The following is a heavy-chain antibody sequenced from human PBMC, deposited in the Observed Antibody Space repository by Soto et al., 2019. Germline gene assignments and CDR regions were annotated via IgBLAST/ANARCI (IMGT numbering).Heavy chain of an antibody. CDR3: ARGHLPGGNTFYYDY. D-gene: IGHD2-15*01. CDR2: ISHSGST. V-gene: IGHV4-34*01. CDR1: GGSFSGNY. Sequence: QVQLQQWGAGLLKPSETLSLTCTVYGGSFSGNYWSWIRQPPGMGLEWIGEISHSGSTNYNPSLKSRGTISVDTSKNQFSLKLSSVTAADTAMYYCARGHLPGGNTFYYDYWGQGTLVTVSS. J-gene: IGHJ4*02.